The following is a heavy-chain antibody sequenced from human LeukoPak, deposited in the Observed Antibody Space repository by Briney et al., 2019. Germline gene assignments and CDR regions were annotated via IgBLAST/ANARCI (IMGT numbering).Heavy chain of an antibody. J-gene: IGHJ4*02. CDR3: ARATQIRDYSSNY. D-gene: IGHD4-11*01. Sequence: ASVKVSCKASGYTFTSYGISWVRQAPGQGLEWMGWISGYNGDTNYAQKLQGRVTMTTDTSTSTAYMELRGLRSDDTAVYYCARATQIRDYSSNYWGQGTLVTVSS. CDR1: GYTFTSYG. V-gene: IGHV1-18*01. CDR2: ISGYNGDT.